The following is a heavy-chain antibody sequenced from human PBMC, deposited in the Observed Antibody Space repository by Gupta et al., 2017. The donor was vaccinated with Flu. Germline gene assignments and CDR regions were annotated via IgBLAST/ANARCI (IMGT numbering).Heavy chain of an antibody. CDR3: ARIPCRYEDCGVYDY. CDR1: SIYN. Sequence: SIYNWGWIRQPPGKGLEWIGNIDYSGRTYLNPSLKSRLALSVDTSKNMLSLTLASVTAADSAVYFCARIPCRYEDCGVYDYWGQGISVTVSS. J-gene: IGHJ4*02. D-gene: IGHD2-21*02. V-gene: IGHV4-39*01. CDR2: IDYSGRT.